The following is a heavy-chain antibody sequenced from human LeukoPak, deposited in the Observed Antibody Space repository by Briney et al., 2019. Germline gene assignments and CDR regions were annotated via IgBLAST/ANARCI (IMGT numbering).Heavy chain of an antibody. J-gene: IGHJ3*02. V-gene: IGHV4-39*07. Sequence: SETLSLTCTVSGGSISSSSYYWGWIRQPPGKGLEGIGSIYYSGSTYYNPSLKSRVTISVDRSKNQFSLKLSSVTAADTAVYYCARVDSSGWYSGAFDIWGQGTMVTVSS. D-gene: IGHD6-19*01. CDR3: ARVDSSGWYSGAFDI. CDR1: GGSISSSSYY. CDR2: IYYSGST.